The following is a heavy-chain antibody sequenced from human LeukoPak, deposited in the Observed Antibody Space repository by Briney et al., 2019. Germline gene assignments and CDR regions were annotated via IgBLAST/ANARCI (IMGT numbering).Heavy chain of an antibody. CDR3: ARRYYGSGSYNWFDP. J-gene: IGHJ5*02. V-gene: IGHV4-34*12. Sequence: SETLSLTCAVYGESFSGYYWSWIRQPPGKGLEWIGEIIHSGRTNYNPSLKSRVTISADTSKNQFSLKLSSVTAADTAVYYCARRYYGSGSYNWFDPWGQGTLVTVSS. CDR1: GESFSGYY. CDR2: IIHSGRT. D-gene: IGHD3-10*01.